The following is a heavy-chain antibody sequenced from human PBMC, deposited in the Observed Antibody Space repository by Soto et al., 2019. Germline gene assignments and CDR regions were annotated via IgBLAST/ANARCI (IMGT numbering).Heavy chain of an antibody. CDR2: TYYRSKWYN. V-gene: IGHV6-1*01. CDR3: ARVSGSGSYYNGGLRYYYGMDV. D-gene: IGHD3-10*01. Sequence: SQTLSLTCAISGDSVSSNSAAWNWIRQSPSRGLEWLGRTYYRSKWYNDYAVSVKSRITINPDTSKNQFSLQLNSVTPEDSAVYYCARVSGSGSYYNGGLRYYYGMDVWGQGTTVTVYS. CDR1: GDSVSSNSAA. J-gene: IGHJ6*02.